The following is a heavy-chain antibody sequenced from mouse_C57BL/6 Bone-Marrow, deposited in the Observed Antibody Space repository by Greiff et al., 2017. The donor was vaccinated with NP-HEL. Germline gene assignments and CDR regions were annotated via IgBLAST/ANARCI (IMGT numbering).Heavy chain of an antibody. J-gene: IGHJ3*01. Sequence: EVKLVESGGDLVKPGGSLKLSCAASGFTFSSYGMSWVRQTPDKRLEWVATISSGGSYTYYPDSVKGRFTISRDNAKNTLYLQMSSLQSEDTAMYYCARQHYDSSYFAYWGQGTLVTVSA. CDR2: ISSGGSYT. V-gene: IGHV5-6*01. CDR1: GFTFSSYG. CDR3: ARQHYDSSYFAY. D-gene: IGHD1-1*01.